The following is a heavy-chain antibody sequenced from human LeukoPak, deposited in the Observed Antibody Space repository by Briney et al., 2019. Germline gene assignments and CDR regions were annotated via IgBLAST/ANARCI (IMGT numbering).Heavy chain of an antibody. D-gene: IGHD2-15*01. CDR3: AKVICGGSCYSGYFDY. CDR2: ISGSGGST. V-gene: IGHV3-23*01. CDR1: GFTFGSYA. J-gene: IGHJ4*02. Sequence: GGSLRLSCAASGFTFGSYAMSWVRQAPGKGLEWFSAISGSGGSTYYADSVKGRFTISRDNSKNTLYLQMNSLRAEDTAVYYCAKVICGGSCYSGYFDYWGQGTLVTVSS.